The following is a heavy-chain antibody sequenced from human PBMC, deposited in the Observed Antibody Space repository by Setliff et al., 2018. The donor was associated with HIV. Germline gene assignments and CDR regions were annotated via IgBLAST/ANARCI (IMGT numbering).Heavy chain of an antibody. V-gene: IGHV1-69*13. CDR2: IIPMYGVA. Sequence: SVKVSCKASGYTLTTYGISWVRQAPGQGPEWMGGIIPMYGVANYAQKFQGRVTITAVESTSTAYMELSSLRSEDTAVYYCARDYSPTFYYYDSSGNFDYWGQGTLVTVSS. J-gene: IGHJ4*02. CDR3: ARDYSPTFYYYDSSGNFDY. D-gene: IGHD3-22*01. CDR1: GYTLTTYG.